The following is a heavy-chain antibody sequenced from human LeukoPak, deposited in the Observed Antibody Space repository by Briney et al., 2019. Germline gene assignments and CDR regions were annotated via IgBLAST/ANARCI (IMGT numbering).Heavy chain of an antibody. CDR3: ARHENIVVVASATAFDY. CDR2: IYYSGNT. CDR1: DGSISSSSHF. Sequence: SETLSLTCSVSDGSISSSSHFWGWIRQPPGKGLEWIGSIYYSGNTYYNPSLKSRVTMSIDTSENHFSLKVTSVTAADTAIYYCARHENIVVVASATAFDYWGQGTLVTVSS. D-gene: IGHD2-15*01. V-gene: IGHV4-39*01. J-gene: IGHJ4*02.